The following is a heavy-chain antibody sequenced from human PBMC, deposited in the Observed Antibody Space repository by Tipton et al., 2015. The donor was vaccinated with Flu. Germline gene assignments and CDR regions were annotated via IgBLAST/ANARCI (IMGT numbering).Heavy chain of an antibody. CDR1: GGSINSYF. Sequence: GLVKPSETLSLTCTVSGGSINSYFWSWIRQPAGKGLEWIGRISIGGRTNYNPSLKSRVTISVDTSKNQFSLNLSSVTATDTAVYYCARFADGYNGPDNWGQGTLVIVAS. CDR3: ARFADGYNGPDN. V-gene: IGHV4-4*07. J-gene: IGHJ4*02. D-gene: IGHD5-24*01. CDR2: ISIGGRT.